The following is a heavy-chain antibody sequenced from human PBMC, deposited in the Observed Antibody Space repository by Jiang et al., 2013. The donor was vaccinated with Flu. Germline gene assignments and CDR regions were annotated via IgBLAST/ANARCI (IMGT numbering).Heavy chain of an antibody. D-gene: IGHD2-15*01. V-gene: IGHV3-30*01. CDR3: ARGDKFDP. J-gene: IGHJ5*02. Sequence: GRFTISRDNSKNTLYLQMNSLRFEDTAMYYCARGDKFDPWGQGTLVTVSS.